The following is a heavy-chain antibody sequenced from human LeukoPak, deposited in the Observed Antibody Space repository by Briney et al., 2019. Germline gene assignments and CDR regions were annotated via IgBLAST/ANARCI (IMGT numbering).Heavy chain of an antibody. V-gene: IGHV4-34*01. CDR1: GFTFSTYS. J-gene: IGHJ2*01. CDR3: ARGGMVRGVIITPRAVYFDL. CDR2: INHSGST. D-gene: IGHD3-10*01. Sequence: GSLRLSCAASGFTFSTYSMNWVRQPPGKGLEWIGEINHSGSTNYNPSLKSRVTISVDTSKNQFSLKLSSVTAADTAVYYCARGGMVRGVIITPRAVYFDLWGRGTLVTVSS.